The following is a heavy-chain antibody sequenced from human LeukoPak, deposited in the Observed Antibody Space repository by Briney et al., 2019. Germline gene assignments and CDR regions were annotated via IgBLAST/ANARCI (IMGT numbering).Heavy chain of an antibody. CDR1: GFIFSSYE. J-gene: IGHJ6*03. Sequence: PGGSLRLSCAASGFIFSSYEMNWVRQAPGKGLEWVSYISSSGSTIYYADSVKGRFTISRDNAKNSVYLQMNSLRAEDTAVYYCARGSPYYYGSGSYYSSYYYYYMDVWGKGTTVTISS. CDR2: ISSSGSTI. CDR3: ARGSPYYYGSGSYYSSYYYYYMDV. V-gene: IGHV3-48*03. D-gene: IGHD3-10*01.